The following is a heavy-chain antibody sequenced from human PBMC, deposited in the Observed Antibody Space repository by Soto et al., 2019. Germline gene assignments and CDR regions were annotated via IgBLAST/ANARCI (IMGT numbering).Heavy chain of an antibody. D-gene: IGHD2-2*01. Sequence: EVQLVESGGGLVKPGGSLRLSCAASGFTFSSYSMNWVRQAPGKGLEWVSSISSSSSYIYYADSVKGRFTISRDNAKNSLYLQMNSLRAEDTAVYYCARDTIDSVVVVPAAETIYYYYYYMDVWGKGTTVTVSS. CDR1: GFTFSSYS. J-gene: IGHJ6*03. CDR3: ARDTIDSVVVVPAAETIYYYYYYMDV. V-gene: IGHV3-21*01. CDR2: ISSSSSYI.